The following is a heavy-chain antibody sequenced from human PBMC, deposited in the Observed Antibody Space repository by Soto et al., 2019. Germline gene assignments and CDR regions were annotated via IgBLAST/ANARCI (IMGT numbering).Heavy chain of an antibody. V-gene: IGHV3-74*01. CDR2: INSDGSST. Sequence: EVQLVESGGGLVQPGGSLRVSCAASGFTFSSYWMHWVRQAPGKGLVWVSRINSDGSSTNYADFVKGRFANSRDNAQNTRYLQMNSLRVEDTAVYYCSRVGGSTWHWGQGTLVTVSS. J-gene: IGHJ4*02. CDR1: GFTFSSYW. CDR3: SRVGGSTWH. D-gene: IGHD1-26*01.